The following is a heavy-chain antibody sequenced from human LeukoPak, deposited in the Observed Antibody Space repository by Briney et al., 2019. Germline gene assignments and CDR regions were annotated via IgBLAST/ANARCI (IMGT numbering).Heavy chain of an antibody. D-gene: IGHD3-10*01. Sequence: GTSVKVSCKASGFTLTKSAVQWVRQARGQGLEWVGWIVVGSGNTFYAEQFQERLTITRDMSTRTVYMELTSLRSEDTAVYYCAAVREFGSSPEYWSFDLWGRGTLVTVSS. V-gene: IGHV1-58*01. J-gene: IGHJ2*01. CDR3: AAVREFGSSPEYWSFDL. CDR2: IVVGSGNT. CDR1: GFTLTKSA.